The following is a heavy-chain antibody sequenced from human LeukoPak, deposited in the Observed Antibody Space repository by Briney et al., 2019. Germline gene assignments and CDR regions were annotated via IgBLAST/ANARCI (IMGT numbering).Heavy chain of an antibody. CDR1: GFTLGKCW. V-gene: IGHV3-7*03. CDR3: ARDHYDTWRRRGNFGS. D-gene: IGHD3-3*01. CDR2: IKLDGSEK. Sequence: GGSLRLSCVASGFTLGKCWMRWVRQARGKGLEWVANIKLDGSEKNYVDSVKGRFTISRDNTKNSLYLQMNSLRAEDAAVFYCARDHYDTWRRRGNFGSWGQGTLVLVPS. J-gene: IGHJ4*02.